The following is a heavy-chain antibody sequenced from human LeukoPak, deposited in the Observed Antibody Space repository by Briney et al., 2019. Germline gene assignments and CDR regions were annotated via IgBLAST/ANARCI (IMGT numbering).Heavy chain of an antibody. D-gene: IGHD4-11*01. CDR3: ARRLDLDS. J-gene: IGHJ4*02. V-gene: IGHV3-7*01. Sequence: GARRLSCAASGFTFSSYWMSWVRQAPGKGLEWVANIKEDGSEKYYVDSVKGRFTISRDNAKNSLYLQMNGLRAEDTAMYYCARRLDLDSWGQGTPVTVSS. CDR1: GFTFSSYW. CDR2: IKEDGSEK.